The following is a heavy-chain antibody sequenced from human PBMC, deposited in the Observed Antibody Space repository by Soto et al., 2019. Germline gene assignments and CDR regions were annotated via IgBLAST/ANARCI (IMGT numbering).Heavy chain of an antibody. CDR3: ASDGSSWYRGSVALDY. CDR1: GGSISSSSYY. V-gene: IGHV4-39*01. J-gene: IGHJ4*02. D-gene: IGHD6-13*01. Sequence: QLQLQESGPGLVKPSETLSLTCTVSGGSISSSSYYWGWIRQPPGKGLEWIGSIYYSGSTYYNPSLKSRVTISVDTSKNQFSLKLSSVTAADTAVYYCASDGSSWYRGSVALDYWGQGTLVTVSS. CDR2: IYYSGST.